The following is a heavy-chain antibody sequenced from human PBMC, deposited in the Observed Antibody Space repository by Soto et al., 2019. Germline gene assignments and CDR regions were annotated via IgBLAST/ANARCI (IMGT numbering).Heavy chain of an antibody. V-gene: IGHV4-59*01. CDR3: AKYRRTEAEGFTLDY. D-gene: IGHD6-13*01. CDR2: IYYTGST. CDR1: GDSIAHYY. Sequence: SETLSLTCTVSGDSIAHYYWSWIRQPPGKRLEWIGYIYYTGSTTYNPSLESRVTMSIDTSRNQFSLKPRSVNAADTAIYYCAKYRRTEAEGFTLDYWGRGTLVTVSS. J-gene: IGHJ4*02.